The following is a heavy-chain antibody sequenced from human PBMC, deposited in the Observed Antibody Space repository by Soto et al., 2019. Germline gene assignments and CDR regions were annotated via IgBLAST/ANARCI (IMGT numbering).Heavy chain of an antibody. CDR1: GDSISNNNFY. D-gene: IGHD3-10*01. CDR3: ARHYGYYSHYMDV. J-gene: IGHJ6*03. CDR2: IYYSGST. Sequence: SETLSLTCTVSGDSISNNNFYRGWIRQPPGKGLEWIGTIYYSGSTYYNPSLKSRVTISVDTSNNQLSLKLSSVTAADTAVYYCARHYGYYSHYMDVWTKGTTVTVSS. V-gene: IGHV4-39*01.